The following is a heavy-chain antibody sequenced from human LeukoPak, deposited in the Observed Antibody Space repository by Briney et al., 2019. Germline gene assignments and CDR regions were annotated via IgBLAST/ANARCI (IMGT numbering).Heavy chain of an antibody. J-gene: IGHJ5*02. V-gene: IGHV3-74*03. CDR2: INTDGSST. CDR3: ARDGVVVMPAALGRKRTYNWFDP. D-gene: IGHD2-15*01. CDR1: GFIFSSFW. Sequence: GGSLRLSCAASGFIFSSFWMHWVRQAPGKGVVWVSRINTDGSSTTYADSVKGRFTISRDNAKNSLYLQMNSLGAEDTAVYYCARDGVVVMPAALGRKRTYNWFDPWGQGTLVTVSS.